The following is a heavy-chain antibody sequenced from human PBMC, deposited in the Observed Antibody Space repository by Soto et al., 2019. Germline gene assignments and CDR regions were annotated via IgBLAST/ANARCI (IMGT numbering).Heavy chain of an antibody. CDR2: IRSKTNSYAT. D-gene: IGHD6-19*01. V-gene: IGHV3-73*01. CDR1: GFTFGGSA. CDR3: TRQTDAVQWLVVPTDYNFDY. Sequence: GVSLRLSCAASGFTFGGSAMHWVRQASGKGLEWVGHIRSKTNSYATAYAESVKGRFTISRDDSMNTAYLQMNSLKTGDTAVYFCTRQTDAVQWLVVPTDYNFDYWGQGTLVTVSS. J-gene: IGHJ4*02.